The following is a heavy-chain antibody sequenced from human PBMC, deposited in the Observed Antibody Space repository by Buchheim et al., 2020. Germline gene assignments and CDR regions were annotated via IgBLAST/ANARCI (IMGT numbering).Heavy chain of an antibody. CDR2: INHNGST. V-gene: IGHV4-34*01. CDR3: ARGVGIAVAGTWFDP. J-gene: IGHJ5*02. CDR1: GGSFSGYY. Sequence: QVQLQQWGAGLLKPSEALSLTCAVYGGSFSGYYWSWIRQPPGKGLEWIGEINHNGSTNYNPSLKSRVTISVDTSKNQFSLKLSSVTAADTAVYYCARGVGIAVAGTWFDPWGQGTL. D-gene: IGHD6-19*01.